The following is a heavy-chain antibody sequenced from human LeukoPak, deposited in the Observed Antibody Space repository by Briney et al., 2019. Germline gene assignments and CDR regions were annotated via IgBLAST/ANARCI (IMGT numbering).Heavy chain of an antibody. CDR3: ARDPNDYCSSASCYPFAFDI. CDR2: ISNDGSNR. D-gene: IGHD2-2*01. CDR1: GFTFSSYA. Sequence: GGSLRLSCAASGFTFSSYAMHWVRQAPGKGLEWVAVISNDGSNRYYADSVKGRFTISRDNSKNTLYLQMNSLRAEDTAVYHCARDPNDYCSSASCYPFAFDIWGQGTMVTVSS. V-gene: IGHV3-30-3*01. J-gene: IGHJ3*02.